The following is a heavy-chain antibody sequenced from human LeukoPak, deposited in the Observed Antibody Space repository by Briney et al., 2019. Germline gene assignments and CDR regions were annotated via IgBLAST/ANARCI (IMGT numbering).Heavy chain of an antibody. Sequence: GGSLRLSCAASGFTFSSYAMSWVRQAPGKGLEWVSAISGSGGSTYYADSVKGRFAISRDNSKNTLYLQMNSLRAEDTAVYYCAKDQEGIAVAGAIDYWGQGTLVTVSS. V-gene: IGHV3-23*01. D-gene: IGHD6-19*01. CDR2: ISGSGGST. CDR3: AKDQEGIAVAGAIDY. J-gene: IGHJ4*02. CDR1: GFTFSSYA.